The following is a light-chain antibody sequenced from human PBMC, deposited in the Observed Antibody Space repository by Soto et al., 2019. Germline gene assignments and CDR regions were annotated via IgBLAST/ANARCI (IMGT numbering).Light chain of an antibody. CDR2: GAS. J-gene: IGKJ1*01. V-gene: IGKV3-20*01. CDR3: QQYDDSPPWT. CDR1: QSY. Sequence: EILLTQSPDTLSLSPGERATLSCRASQSYLAWYQQKPGQAPRLLIYGASNRATGIPDRFSGSGSGRDFTLTISRLEPEDFAVYYCQQYDDSPPWTFGQGTKVDIK.